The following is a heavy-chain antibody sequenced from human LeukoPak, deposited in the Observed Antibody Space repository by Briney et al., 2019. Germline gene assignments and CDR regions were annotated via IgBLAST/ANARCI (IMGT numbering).Heavy chain of an antibody. Sequence: ASVKVSCKASRYTFTGYFMHSMRQAPGHELEWMAWINPNSGATKYAPKFQGRVTLTRDTSITTAYMELSRLRSDDTAVYYCARDFGKYSGYDFDFWGQGTLVTVSS. CDR3: ARDFGKYSGYDFDF. J-gene: IGHJ4*02. D-gene: IGHD5-12*01. V-gene: IGHV1-2*02. CDR2: INPNSGAT. CDR1: RYTFTGYF.